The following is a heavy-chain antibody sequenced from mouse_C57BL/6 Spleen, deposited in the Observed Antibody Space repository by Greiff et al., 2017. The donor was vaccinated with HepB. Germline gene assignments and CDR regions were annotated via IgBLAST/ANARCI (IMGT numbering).Heavy chain of an antibody. CDR3: ARPQYYDYAMDY. CDR2: ISSGSSTI. Sequence: EVKLVESGGGLVKPGGSLKLSCAASGFTFSDYGMHWVRQAPEKGLEWVAYISSGSSTIYYADTVKGRFTISRDNAKNTLFLQMTSLRSEDTAMYYCARPQYYDYAMDYWGQGTSVTVSS. V-gene: IGHV5-17*01. D-gene: IGHD1-2*01. J-gene: IGHJ4*01. CDR1: GFTFSDYG.